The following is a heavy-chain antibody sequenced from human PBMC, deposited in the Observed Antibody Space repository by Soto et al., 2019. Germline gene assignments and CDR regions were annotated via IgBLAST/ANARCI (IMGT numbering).Heavy chain of an antibody. CDR3: ARKIMSRGPHYYYYYMDV. Sequence: PSETLSLTCTVSGGSIISGGYFWNWIRQHPGKGLEWVGYIYYSGSTNYNPSLKSRVTISVDTSKNQFSLKLSSVTAADTAVYYCARKIMSRGPHYYYYYMDVWGKGTTVTVSS. D-gene: IGHD3-16*01. CDR1: GGSIISGGYF. CDR2: IYYSGST. V-gene: IGHV4-61*08. J-gene: IGHJ6*03.